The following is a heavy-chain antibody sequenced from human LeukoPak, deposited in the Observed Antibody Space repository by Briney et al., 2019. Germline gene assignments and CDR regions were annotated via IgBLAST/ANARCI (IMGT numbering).Heavy chain of an antibody. V-gene: IGHV3-23*01. CDR1: GFTFSSYA. Sequence: GGSLRLSCAASGFTFSSYAMSWVRQAPGKGLEWVSAISGSGGSTYYADSVKGRFTISRDNSKNTLYLQMNSLRAEDTAVYYCAKDQWGGSWRYYFDYWGQGTLVTVSS. CDR2: ISGSGGST. D-gene: IGHD6-13*01. CDR3: AKDQWGGSWRYYFDY. J-gene: IGHJ4*02.